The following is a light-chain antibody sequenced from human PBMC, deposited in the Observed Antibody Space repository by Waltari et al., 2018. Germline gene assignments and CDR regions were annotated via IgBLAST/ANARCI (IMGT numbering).Light chain of an antibody. Sequence: PGERATLSCRASQSVSVYLAWYQQKPGQAPRLLIYDASDRATGVPARFSGSGSGTDFTLTISSLEPEDFAVYYCQQRTDRPPVTFGQGTRVEMK. CDR1: QSVSVY. V-gene: IGKV3-11*01. CDR2: DAS. J-gene: IGKJ1*01. CDR3: QQRTDRPPVT.